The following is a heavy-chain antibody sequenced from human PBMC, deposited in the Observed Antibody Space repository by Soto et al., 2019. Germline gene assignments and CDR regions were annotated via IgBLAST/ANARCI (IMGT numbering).Heavy chain of an antibody. CDR2: INPNSGGT. D-gene: IGHD3-22*01. J-gene: IGHJ4*02. V-gene: IGHV1-2*04. Sequence: QVQLVQSGAEVKKPGASVKVSCKASGYTFTGYYMHWVRQAPGQGLEWMGWINPNSGGTNYAQKFQGWVTMTRDTSISTAYMELSRLRSDDTAVYYCARGYYDSSGYYWGFDYRGQGTLVTVSS. CDR1: GYTFTGYY. CDR3: ARGYYDSSGYYWGFDY.